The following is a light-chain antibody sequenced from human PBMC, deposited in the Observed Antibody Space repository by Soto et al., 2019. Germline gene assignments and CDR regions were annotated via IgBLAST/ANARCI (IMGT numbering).Light chain of an antibody. CDR2: GAS. J-gene: IGKJ5*01. CDR1: QSVSSN. V-gene: IGKV3-15*01. CDR3: QQYNNCRIT. Sequence: EIVMKQSPATLSVSPGERATLSCRASQSVSSNLAWYQQKPGQAPRLLIYGASTRATGIPARFSGSGSGTEFTLTISSLQSEDFAVYYCQQYNNCRITVGQGTRLEIK.